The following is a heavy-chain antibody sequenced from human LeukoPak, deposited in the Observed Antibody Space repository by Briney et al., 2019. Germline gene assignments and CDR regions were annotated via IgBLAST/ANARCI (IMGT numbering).Heavy chain of an antibody. Sequence: PSETLSLTCTVSGGSISSSSYYWGWIRQPPGKGLEWIGSIYYSGSTYYNPSLKSRVTISVDTSKNQFSLKLSSVTAADTAVYYCAREERGVRTYYYYGMDVWGQGTTVTVSS. D-gene: IGHD3-10*01. J-gene: IGHJ6*02. V-gene: IGHV4-39*07. CDR1: GGSISSSSYY. CDR2: IYYSGST. CDR3: AREERGVRTYYYYGMDV.